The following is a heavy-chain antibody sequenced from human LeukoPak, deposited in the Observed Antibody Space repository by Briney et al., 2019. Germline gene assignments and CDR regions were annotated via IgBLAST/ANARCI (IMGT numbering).Heavy chain of an antibody. Sequence: SETLSLTCTVSGGSISSYYWSWIRQPPGKGLEWIGYIYYSGSTNYNPSLKSRVTISVDTSKNQFSLKLSSVTAADTAVYYCARDSSGLDYWGQGTLVTVSS. CDR2: IYYSGST. CDR3: ARDSSGLDY. D-gene: IGHD6-6*01. V-gene: IGHV4-59*01. CDR1: GGSISSYY. J-gene: IGHJ4*02.